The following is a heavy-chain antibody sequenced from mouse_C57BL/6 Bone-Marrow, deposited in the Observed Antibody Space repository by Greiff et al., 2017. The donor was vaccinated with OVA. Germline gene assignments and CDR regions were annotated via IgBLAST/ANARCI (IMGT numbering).Heavy chain of an antibody. V-gene: IGHV1-42*01. CDR3: ARFYFDY. CDR1: GYSFTGYY. J-gene: IGHJ2*01. Sequence: EVHLVESGPELVKPGASVKISCKASGYSFTGYYMNWVKQSPEKSLEWIGEINPSTGGTTYNQKFKTKATLTVDKSSSTAYMQLKSLTSEDSAVYYCARFYFDYWGQGTTLTVSS. CDR2: INPSTGGT.